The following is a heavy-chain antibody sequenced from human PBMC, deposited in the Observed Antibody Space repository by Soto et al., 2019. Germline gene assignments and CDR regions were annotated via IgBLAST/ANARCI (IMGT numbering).Heavy chain of an antibody. CDR3: ARDADYGGSRGGMDV. D-gene: IGHD4-17*01. CDR2: IYYSGST. Sequence: QVRLEESGPGLVKPSETLSLICSVSGGSVNNANYFWNWIRHHPENGLEWIGYIYYSGSTRYNPSFKPRATLSIDTSKNQCSLRLNSATVADTAVYFCARDADYGGSRGGMDVWGRGTTVTVSS. V-gene: IGHV4-31*03. J-gene: IGHJ6*02. CDR1: GGSVNNANYF.